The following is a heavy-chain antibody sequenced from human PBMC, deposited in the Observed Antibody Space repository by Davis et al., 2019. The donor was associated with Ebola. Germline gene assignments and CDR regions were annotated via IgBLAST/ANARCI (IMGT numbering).Heavy chain of an antibody. D-gene: IGHD5-18*01. CDR2: IIPRSGST. V-gene: IGHV1-18*01. CDR3: ARDEGGDSYGWYYYYGMDV. J-gene: IGHJ6*02. CDR1: GYTFTSYG. Sequence: AASVKVSCKASGYTFTSYGISWVRQAPGQGLEWMGMIIPRSGSTNHAQKFQGRVTMTRDTSTSTVYMELSSLRSDDTAVYYCARDEGGDSYGWYYYYGMDVWGQGTTVTVSS.